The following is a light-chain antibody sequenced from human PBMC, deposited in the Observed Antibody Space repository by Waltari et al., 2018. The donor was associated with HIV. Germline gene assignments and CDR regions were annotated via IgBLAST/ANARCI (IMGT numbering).Light chain of an antibody. J-gene: IGLJ3*02. CDR1: SSDIGAYNY. Sequence: QSALTQPRSVSGSPGQSVTISCTGTSSDIGAYNYVSWYQQHPGKAPKLMIYDVTTRPSGVPDRFSGSKSGNTASLTISGLQAEDEAAYYCCSFAGSYTLVFGGGTKLTVL. CDR3: CSFAGSYTLV. CDR2: DVT. V-gene: IGLV2-11*01.